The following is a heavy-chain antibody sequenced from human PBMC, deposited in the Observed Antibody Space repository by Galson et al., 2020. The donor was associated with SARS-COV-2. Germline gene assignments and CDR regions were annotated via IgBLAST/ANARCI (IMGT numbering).Heavy chain of an antibody. J-gene: IGHJ4*02. CDR3: ARDRSDCSGGSCYYFDY. D-gene: IGHD2-15*01. CDR2: INPSGCST. Sequence: ASVKVSCKASGYTFTSYYMHWVRQAPGQGLEWMGIINPSGCSTSYAQKFQGRVTMTRDTSTSTVYMELSSLRSEDTAVYYCARDRSDCSGGSCYYFDYWGQGTLVTVSS. V-gene: IGHV1-46*01. CDR1: GYTFTSYY.